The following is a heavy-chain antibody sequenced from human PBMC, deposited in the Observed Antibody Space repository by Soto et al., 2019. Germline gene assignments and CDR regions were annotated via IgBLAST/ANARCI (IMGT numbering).Heavy chain of an antibody. CDR3: ARGQLWTPSDY. CDR1: GGSISSGDYY. J-gene: IGHJ4*02. V-gene: IGHV4-30-4*01. D-gene: IGHD5-18*01. Sequence: SETLSLTCTVSGGSISSGDYYWSWIRQPPGKGLEWIGYIYYSGSTYYNPSLKSRVTISVDTSKNQFSLKLSSVTAADTAVYYCARGQLWTPSDYWGQGTLVTVSS. CDR2: IYYSGST.